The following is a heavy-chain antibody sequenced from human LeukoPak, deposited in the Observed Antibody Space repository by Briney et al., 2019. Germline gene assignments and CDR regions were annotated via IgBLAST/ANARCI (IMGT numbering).Heavy chain of an antibody. J-gene: IGHJ6*02. D-gene: IGHD4-17*01. Sequence: GGSLRLSCAASGFTFSSYSMNWVRQAPGKGLEWVSSISSSSSYIYYADSVKGRFTISRDNAKNSLYLQMNSLRAEDTAVYYCARGGTTVTILYYYYGMDVWGQGTTVTVSS. CDR1: GFTFSSYS. CDR2: ISSSSSYI. CDR3: ARGGTTVTILYYYYGMDV. V-gene: IGHV3-21*01.